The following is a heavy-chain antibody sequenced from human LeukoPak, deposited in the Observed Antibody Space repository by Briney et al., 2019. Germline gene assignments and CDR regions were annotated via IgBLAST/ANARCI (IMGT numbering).Heavy chain of an antibody. CDR2: INWNGGST. CDR1: GFTFDDYG. CDR3: ASHDYGDYVEDY. Sequence: PGGSLRLSCAASGFTFDDYGMSWVRQAPGKGLEWVSGINWNGGSTGYADSVKGRFTISRDNAKNSLYLQMNSLRAEDTAVYYCASHDYGDYVEDYWGQGTLVTVSS. D-gene: IGHD4-17*01. J-gene: IGHJ4*02. V-gene: IGHV3-20*04.